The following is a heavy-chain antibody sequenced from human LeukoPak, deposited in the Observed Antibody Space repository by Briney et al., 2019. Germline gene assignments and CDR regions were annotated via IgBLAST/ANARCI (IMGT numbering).Heavy chain of an antibody. D-gene: IGHD3-10*01. Sequence: ASVKVSCKASGYTFTCYYMHWVRQAPGQGLEWRGWINPNSGGTIYAQKFQGRVTMTRDTSISTVYMELSRLRSDDTAVYYCARAPPITRGPFDPWGQGTLVTVSS. CDR1: GYTFTCYY. J-gene: IGHJ5*02. CDR3: ARAPPITRGPFDP. CDR2: INPNSGGT. V-gene: IGHV1-2*02.